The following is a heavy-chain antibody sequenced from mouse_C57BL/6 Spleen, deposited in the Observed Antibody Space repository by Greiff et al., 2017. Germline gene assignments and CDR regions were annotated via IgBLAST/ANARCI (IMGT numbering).Heavy chain of an antibody. CDR3: ARDRGYYFDY. J-gene: IGHJ2*01. CDR1: GFTFSSYA. D-gene: IGHD3-1*01. CDR2: ISDCGSYT. V-gene: IGHV5-4*01. Sequence: EVKLVESGGGLVKPGGSLKLSCAASGFTFSSYAMSWVRQTPEKRLEWVATISDCGSYTYYPDNVKGRFTISRENAKNNLYLQMSHLKSEDTAMYYCARDRGYYFDYWGQGTTLTVSS.